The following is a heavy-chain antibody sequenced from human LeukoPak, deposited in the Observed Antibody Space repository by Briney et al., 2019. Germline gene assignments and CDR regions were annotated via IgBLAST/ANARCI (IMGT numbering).Heavy chain of an antibody. D-gene: IGHD1-26*01. V-gene: IGHV3-7*01. J-gene: IGHJ3*02. CDR2: IKEDGSRE. CDR3: ARPADGSYYGNAFDI. Sequence: GGSLRLSCVASGFTFSNHWMSWVRRAPGKGLEWVANIKEDGSREYYVDSVKGRFTISRDNAKNSLYLQMNSLRAEDTAVYYCARPADGSYYGNAFDIWGQGTMVTVSS. CDR1: GFTFSNHW.